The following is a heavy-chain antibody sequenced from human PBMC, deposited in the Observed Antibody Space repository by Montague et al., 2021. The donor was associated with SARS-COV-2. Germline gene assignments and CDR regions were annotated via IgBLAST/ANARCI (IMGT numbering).Heavy chain of an antibody. CDR1: GGSFSGYY. Sequence: SETLSLTCAVYGGSFSGYYWSWIRQPPGKGLEWIGEINHSGSTNYNPSLKSRVTISVDTSKNQFSLKLSSVTAADTAVYYCASLTLGYCSSTSCYSDWFDPGGEGTRVTVSS. CDR3: ASLTLGYCSSTSCYSDWFDP. J-gene: IGHJ5*02. D-gene: IGHD2-2*02. CDR2: INHSGST. V-gene: IGHV4-34*01.